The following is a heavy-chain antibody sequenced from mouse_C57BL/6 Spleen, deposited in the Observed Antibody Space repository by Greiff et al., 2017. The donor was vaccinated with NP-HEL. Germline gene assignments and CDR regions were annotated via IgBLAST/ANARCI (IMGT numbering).Heavy chain of an antibody. D-gene: IGHD4-1*01. V-gene: IGHV1-82*01. CDR1: GYAFSSSW. Sequence: QVQLQQSGPELVKPGASVKISCKASGYAFSSSWMNWVKQRPGKGLEWIGRIYPGDGDTNYNRKFKGKATLTADKSSSTAYMQLSSLTSEDSAVYFCARELALCYWGQGTTLTVAS. CDR3: ARELALCY. CDR2: IYPGDGDT. J-gene: IGHJ2*01.